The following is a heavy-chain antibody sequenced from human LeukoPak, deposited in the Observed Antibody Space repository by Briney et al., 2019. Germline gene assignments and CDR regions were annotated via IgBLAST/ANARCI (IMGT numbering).Heavy chain of an antibody. Sequence: ASVKVSCKASGGTFSSYAISWVRQAPVPGLEWIGGIIPIFGTANYAQKFQGRVTITADESTSTAYMELSSLRSEDTAVYYCARRTGDYYYYYMDVWGKGTTVTVSS. J-gene: IGHJ6*03. CDR1: GGTFSSYA. CDR2: IIPIFGTA. CDR3: ARRTGDYYYYYMDV. V-gene: IGHV1-69*13.